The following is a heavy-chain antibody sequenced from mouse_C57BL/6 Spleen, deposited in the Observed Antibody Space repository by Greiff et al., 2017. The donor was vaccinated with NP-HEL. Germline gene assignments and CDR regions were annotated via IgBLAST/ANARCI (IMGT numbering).Heavy chain of an antibody. CDR2: ISSGSSTI. J-gene: IGHJ1*03. D-gene: IGHD1-1*01. CDR3: ARPGYGSSYGYFDV. CDR1: GFTFSDYG. Sequence: DVMLVESGGGLVKPGGSLKLSCAASGFTFSDYGMHWVRQAPEKGLEWVAYISSGSSTIYYADTVKGRFTISRDNAKNTLFLQMTSLRSEDTAMYYCARPGYGSSYGYFDVWGTGTTVTVSS. V-gene: IGHV5-17*01.